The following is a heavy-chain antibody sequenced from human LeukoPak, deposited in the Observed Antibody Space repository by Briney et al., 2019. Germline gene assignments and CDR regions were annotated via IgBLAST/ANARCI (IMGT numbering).Heavy chain of an antibody. CDR3: ARAEGGYDHYYYYMDV. CDR2: IIPILGTA. V-gene: IGHV1-69*05. D-gene: IGHD5-12*01. Sequence: SVKVSCKASGGTFSSYAISWVRQAPGQGLEWMGGIIPILGTANYAQKFQGRVTITTDESTSTAYMELSSLRSEDTAVYYCARAEGGYDHYYYYMDVWGKGTTVTVSS. CDR1: GGTFSSYA. J-gene: IGHJ6*03.